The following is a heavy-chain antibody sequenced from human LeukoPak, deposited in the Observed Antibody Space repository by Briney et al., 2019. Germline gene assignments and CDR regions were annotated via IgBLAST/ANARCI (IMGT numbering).Heavy chain of an antibody. CDR1: GFTFATSW. CDR2: IKTKTDGGTT. J-gene: IGHJ3*01. Sequence: GGSLRLPCAVSGFTFATSWMSWVRQAPGKGLEWVGRIKTKTDGGTTDYAAPVKGRFTISRDDSKNTLYLQMNSLKTEDTAVYYCGTGSAFDFWGRGTMVTVSS. CDR3: GTGSAFDF. D-gene: IGHD1-14*01. V-gene: IGHV3-15*01.